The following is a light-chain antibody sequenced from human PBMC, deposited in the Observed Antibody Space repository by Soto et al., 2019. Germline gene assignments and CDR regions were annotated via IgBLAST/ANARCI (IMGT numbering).Light chain of an antibody. Sequence: DIQMTQSPSSLSASVGDRVTITCRASQGISHYLAWYQQKPGKVPKLLIYAASTLQSGVPSRFSGSGSGTDFTLTISSLQPEDVATYYCQKDNSAPITFGQGTRLEIK. J-gene: IGKJ5*01. CDR3: QKDNSAPIT. CDR2: AAS. CDR1: QGISHY. V-gene: IGKV1-27*01.